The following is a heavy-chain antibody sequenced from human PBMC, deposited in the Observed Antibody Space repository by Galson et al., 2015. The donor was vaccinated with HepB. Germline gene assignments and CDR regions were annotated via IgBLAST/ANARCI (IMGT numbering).Heavy chain of an antibody. CDR3: ARWDCSSTSCIAEDYYYMDV. J-gene: IGHJ6*03. Sequence: SLRLSCAASGFTFSSYSMNWVRQAPGKGLEWVSSISSSSSYIYYADSVKGRFTISRDNAKNSLYLQMNSLRAEDTAVYYCARWDCSSTSCIAEDYYYMDVWGKGTTVTVSS. CDR2: ISSSSSYI. D-gene: IGHD2-2*01. V-gene: IGHV3-21*01. CDR1: GFTFSSYS.